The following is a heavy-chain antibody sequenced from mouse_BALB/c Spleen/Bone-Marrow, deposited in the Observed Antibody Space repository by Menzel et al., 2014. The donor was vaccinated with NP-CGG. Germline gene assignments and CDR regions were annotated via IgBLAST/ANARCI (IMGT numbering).Heavy chain of an antibody. CDR1: GYTFTSYW. Sequence: QVQLQQSGAELVRPAASAKLSCKASGYTFTSYWINWVKQRPGQGLEWIGNIYPSDSYTNYNQKFKDKATLTVDKSSSTAYMQLSSPTSEGSAVYYCTRTYDYDDGCFDYWGQGTTLTVSS. CDR3: TRTYDYDDGCFDY. D-gene: IGHD2-4*01. CDR2: IYPSDSYT. J-gene: IGHJ2*01. V-gene: IGHV1-69*02.